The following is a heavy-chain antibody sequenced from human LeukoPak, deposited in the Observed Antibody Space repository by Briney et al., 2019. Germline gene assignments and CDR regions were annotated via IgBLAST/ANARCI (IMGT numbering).Heavy chain of an antibody. Sequence: SETLSLTCVVSGVSISSSNWWSWVRQPPGKGLEWIGEIYHSGSTNYNPSLENRGSISLDKYKNQFSLRVSSVTAADTAVDYYARDLRRVGATKYFDSWGQGTLVTVSS. D-gene: IGHD1-26*01. V-gene: IGHV4-4*02. CDR3: ARDLRRVGATKYFDS. J-gene: IGHJ4*02. CDR2: IYHSGST. CDR1: GVSISSSNW.